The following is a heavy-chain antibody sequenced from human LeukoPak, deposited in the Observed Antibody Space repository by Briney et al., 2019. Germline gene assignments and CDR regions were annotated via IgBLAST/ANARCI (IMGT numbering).Heavy chain of an antibody. CDR1: GFTFSDYY. CDR2: ISSSSSYT. D-gene: IGHD2-15*01. V-gene: IGHV3-11*06. CDR3: ARGGYCCGGSRFPRYFDY. Sequence: KPGGSLRLSCAASGFTFSDYYMSWIRQAPGKGLEWVSYISSSSSYTNYADSVKGRFTISRDNAKNSLYLQMNSLRAEDTAVYYFARGGYCCGGSRFPRYFDYWGQGTLVTVSS. J-gene: IGHJ4*02.